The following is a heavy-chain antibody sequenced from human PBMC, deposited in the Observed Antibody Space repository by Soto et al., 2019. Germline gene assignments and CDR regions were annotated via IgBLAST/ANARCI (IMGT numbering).Heavy chain of an antibody. CDR1: GFTFSSYS. CDR3: ASGGDRVYFPDLPAFY. Sequence: GGSLRLSCAASGFTFSSYSMNWVRQAPGKGLEWVSSISSSSSYIYYADSVKGRFTISRDNAKNSLYLQMNSLRAEDTAVYYCASGGDRVYFPDLPAFYWGQGTLVTVSS. CDR2: ISSSSSYI. J-gene: IGHJ4*02. D-gene: IGHD3-22*01. V-gene: IGHV3-21*01.